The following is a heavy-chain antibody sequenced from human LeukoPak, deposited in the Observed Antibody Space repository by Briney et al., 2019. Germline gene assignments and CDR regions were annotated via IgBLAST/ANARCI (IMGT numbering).Heavy chain of an antibody. CDR1: GDSITSYY. D-gene: IGHD6-13*01. J-gene: IGHJ4*02. CDR3: ARRRGWKQQLVYFDY. V-gene: IGHV4-59*08. CDR2: LYHRGTP. Sequence: PSETLSLTCTVSGDSITSYYWSWIRQPPGKGLEWIGYLYHRGTPRYNPSLKSRVTMSADTSRNQFFLNLNSTTAADTAVYYCARRRGWKQQLVYFDYWGQGLLATVSS.